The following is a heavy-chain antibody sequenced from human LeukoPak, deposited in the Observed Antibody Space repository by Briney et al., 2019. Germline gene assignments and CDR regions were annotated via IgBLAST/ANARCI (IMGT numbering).Heavy chain of an antibody. CDR2: INHSGST. J-gene: IGHJ3*02. Sequence: SETLSLTCAVYGGSFSGYYWGWIRQPPGKGLEWIGEINHSGSTNYNPSLKSRVTISVDTSKNQFSLKLSSVTAADTAVYYCARGPDIVVVVAATIDAFDIWGQGTMVTVSS. CDR1: GGSFSGYY. D-gene: IGHD2-15*01. V-gene: IGHV4-34*01. CDR3: ARGPDIVVVVAATIDAFDI.